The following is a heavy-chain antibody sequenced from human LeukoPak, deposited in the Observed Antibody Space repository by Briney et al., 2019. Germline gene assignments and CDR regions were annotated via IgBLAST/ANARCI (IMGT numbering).Heavy chain of an antibody. D-gene: IGHD2-2*01. J-gene: IGHJ4*02. CDR1: GFTFSSFW. CDR2: ISTDGSKS. V-gene: IGHV3-74*01. Sequence: PGGSLRLSCAASGFTFSSFWMHWVRQAPGKGLVWVSHISTDGSKSTYADSVKGRFTISRDNAKNTLYLQMNSLRAEDTAVYYCTRTRCSSSSYCFDSWGQGTLVTVSS. CDR3: TRTRCSSSSYCFDS.